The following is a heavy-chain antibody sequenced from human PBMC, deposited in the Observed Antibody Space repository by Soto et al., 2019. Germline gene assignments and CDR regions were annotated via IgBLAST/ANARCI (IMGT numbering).Heavy chain of an antibody. D-gene: IGHD3-3*01. CDR1: GYTLTELS. CDR2: FDPEDGET. V-gene: IGHV1-24*01. Sequence: ASVKVSCKVSGYTLTELSMHWVRQAPGKGLEWMGGFDPEDGETIYAQKFQGRVTMTEDTSTDTAYMELSSLRSEDTAVYYCATDSDFWSGQYDAFDIWGQGTMVTVS. J-gene: IGHJ3*02. CDR3: ATDSDFWSGQYDAFDI.